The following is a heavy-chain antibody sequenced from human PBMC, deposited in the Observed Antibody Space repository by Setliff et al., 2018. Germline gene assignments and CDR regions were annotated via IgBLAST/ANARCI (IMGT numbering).Heavy chain of an antibody. J-gene: IGHJ4*02. CDR2: IHYGGTT. CDR1: GGSISTVTYY. D-gene: IGHD1-26*01. CDR3: ARTGTYRYFDY. V-gene: IGHV4-39*01. Sequence: SETLSLTCTIFGGSISTVTYYWAWIRQPPGKGLEWIGRIHYGGTTYSNASLASRLTISVDTAKNQFSLNLSSVTAADTAVYYCARTGTYRYFDYWGQGALVTVSS.